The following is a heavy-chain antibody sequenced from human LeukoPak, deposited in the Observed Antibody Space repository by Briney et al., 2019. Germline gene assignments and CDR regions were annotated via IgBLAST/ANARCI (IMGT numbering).Heavy chain of an antibody. Sequence: GSLRLSCTASGFTFGDYAMSWVRQAPGKGLEWIGEINHSGSTNYNPSLKSRVTISVDTSKNQFSLKLSSVTAADTAVYYCARGPEATYLQSGLDYWGQGTLVTVSS. D-gene: IGHD4-11*01. CDR1: GFTFGDYA. V-gene: IGHV4-34*01. CDR3: ARGPEATYLQSGLDY. CDR2: INHSGST. J-gene: IGHJ4*02.